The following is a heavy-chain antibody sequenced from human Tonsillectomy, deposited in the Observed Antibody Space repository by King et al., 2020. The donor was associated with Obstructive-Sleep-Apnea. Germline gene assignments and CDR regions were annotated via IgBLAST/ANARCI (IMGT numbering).Heavy chain of an antibody. CDR1: GFTFSSYA. D-gene: IGHD3-10*01. CDR2: ISGSGGST. CDR3: AKDRVVRGVISFHRLNY. V-gene: IGHV3-23*04. Sequence: VQLVESGGGLVQPGGSLRLSCAASGFTFSSYAMSWVRQAPGKGLEWVSAISGSGGSTYYADSVKGRFTISRDNSKNTLYLQMNSLRAEDTAVYYCAKDRVVRGVISFHRLNYWGQGTLVTVSS. J-gene: IGHJ4*02.